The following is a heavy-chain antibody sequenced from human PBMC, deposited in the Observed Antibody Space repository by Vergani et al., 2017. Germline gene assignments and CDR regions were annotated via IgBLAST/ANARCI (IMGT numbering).Heavy chain of an antibody. V-gene: IGHV4-39*07. D-gene: IGHD6-19*01. CDR1: GASIRSSNYY. J-gene: IGHJ4*02. CDR2: IYYSGST. CDR3: ARGGLERVYSSGWYDHFDY. Sequence: QLQLQESGPGLVKPSATLSLTCSVSGASIRSSNYYWGWIRQPPGKGLEWIASIYYSGSTYYNPSLKSRVTISVDTSKNQFSLKLSSVTAADTAVYYCARGGLERVYSSGWYDHFDYWGQGTLVTVSS.